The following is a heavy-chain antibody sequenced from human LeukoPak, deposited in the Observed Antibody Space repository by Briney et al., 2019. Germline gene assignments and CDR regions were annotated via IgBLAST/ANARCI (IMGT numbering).Heavy chain of an antibody. V-gene: IGHV1-46*01. Sequence: ASVKVSCKASGYTFTSSYMHWVRQAPGQGLEWMGIINPSGGNTTYAQKFQGRVTMTRDMSTSTVYMELSSLRSEDTAVYYCASSTPPNGGILEWLDYWGQGTLVTVSS. CDR2: INPSGGNT. CDR1: GYTFTSSY. D-gene: IGHD3-3*01. CDR3: ASSTPPNGGILEWLDY. J-gene: IGHJ4*02.